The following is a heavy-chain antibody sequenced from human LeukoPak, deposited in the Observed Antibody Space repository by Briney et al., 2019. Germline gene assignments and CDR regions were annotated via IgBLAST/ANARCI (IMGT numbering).Heavy chain of an antibody. CDR2: ISYDGSNK. CDR1: GFTFSSYG. Sequence: PGRSLRLSCAASGFTFSSYGMHWVRQAPGKGLEWVAVISYDGSNKYYADSVKGQSTISRDNSKNTLYLQMNSLRAEDTAVYYCAKDPSPYRAMVRGVLNWFDPWGQGTLVTVSS. J-gene: IGHJ5*02. D-gene: IGHD3-10*01. CDR3: AKDPSPYRAMVRGVLNWFDP. V-gene: IGHV3-30*18.